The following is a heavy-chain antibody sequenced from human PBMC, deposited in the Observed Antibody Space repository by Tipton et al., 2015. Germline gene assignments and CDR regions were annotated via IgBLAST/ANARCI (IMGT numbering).Heavy chain of an antibody. J-gene: IGHJ4*02. CDR1: GGSIGSYY. CDR3: TRASFMREADFDY. Sequence: TLSLTCTVSGGSIGSYYWNWIRQSPGKGLEWIGYIYYSGTTEYNPSLNGRVTIAVDTSKNQFSLNLRSVTAADTAIYYCTRASFMREADFDYWGQGILVTVSS. CDR2: IYYSGTT. V-gene: IGHV4-59*01. D-gene: IGHD3-16*01.